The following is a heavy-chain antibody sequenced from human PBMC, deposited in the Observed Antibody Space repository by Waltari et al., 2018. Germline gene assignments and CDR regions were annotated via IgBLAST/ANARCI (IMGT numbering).Heavy chain of an antibody. CDR3: GRDVYGDYVGGGGGAFDI. CDR1: GFPLSTYS. Sequence: EVQLVESGGGLVKPGGSLRLSCADSGFPLSTYSMTWVRQAQGKGLEWVSSISIRSYIYYVDSVKGRFTISRDNAKNSLYLKMNSLRAEDTAVYYCGRDVYGDYVGGGGGAFDIWGQGTMVTVSS. D-gene: IGHD4-17*01. J-gene: IGHJ3*02. V-gene: IGHV3-21*01. CDR2: ISIRSYI.